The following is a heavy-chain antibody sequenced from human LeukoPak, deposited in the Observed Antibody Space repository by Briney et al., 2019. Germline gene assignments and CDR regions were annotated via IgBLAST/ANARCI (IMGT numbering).Heavy chain of an antibody. V-gene: IGHV1-2*02. J-gene: IGHJ4*02. CDR3: ARDPGSSGYYVTDY. D-gene: IGHD3-22*01. CDR2: INPNSGGT. CDR1: GYTFTGYY. Sequence: ASVKVSCKASGYTFTGYYMHWVRQAPGQGLEWMGWINPNSGGTNYAQKFQGRVTMTRDTSISTAYMELSRLRSDDTAVYYCARDPGSSGYYVTDYWGQGTLVTVSS.